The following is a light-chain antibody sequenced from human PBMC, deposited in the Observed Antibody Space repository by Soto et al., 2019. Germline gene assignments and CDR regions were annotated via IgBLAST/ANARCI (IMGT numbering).Light chain of an antibody. J-gene: IGKJ1*01. CDR1: ESVSSNY. V-gene: IGKV3-20*01. Sequence: EIVLTQSPGTLSSSPGERATLSCRASESVSSNYLAWYQQRPGQAPRLLIYAASNRARGIPDRFGGSGSGTDFTRTVSSLEPEDFAVDYGQQYGSAPWTFGQGTKV. CDR2: AAS. CDR3: QQYGSAPWT.